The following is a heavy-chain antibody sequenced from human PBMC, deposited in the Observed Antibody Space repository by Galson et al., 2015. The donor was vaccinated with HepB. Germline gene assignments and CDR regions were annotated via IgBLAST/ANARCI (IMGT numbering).Heavy chain of an antibody. CDR3: ARGIGSYYELQD. J-gene: IGHJ1*01. CDR2: ISTYNGNT. CDR1: GYTFTMFD. Sequence: SVKVSCKASGYTFTMFDISWVRQAPGQGLEWMGWISTYNGNTNYAQKYQGRVTMTTDTSTSSAYMELRSLRSDDTAVYYCARGIGSYYELQDWGQGTLVTVSP. D-gene: IGHD3-22*01. V-gene: IGHV1-18*01.